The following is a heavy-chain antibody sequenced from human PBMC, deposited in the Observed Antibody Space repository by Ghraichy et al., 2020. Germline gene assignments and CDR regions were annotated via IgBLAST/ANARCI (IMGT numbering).Heavy chain of an antibody. V-gene: IGHV4-59*01. Sequence: SETLSLTCTVSGGSISSYYWSWIRQPPGKGLEWIGYIYYSGSTNYNPSLKSRVTISVDTSKNQFSLKLSTVTAADTAVYYCARDHRLESLGATTVTVFDCWGQGTLVTVSS. CDR3: ARDHRLESLGATTVTVFDC. CDR1: GGSISSYY. J-gene: IGHJ4*02. D-gene: IGHD1-26*01. CDR2: IYYSGST.